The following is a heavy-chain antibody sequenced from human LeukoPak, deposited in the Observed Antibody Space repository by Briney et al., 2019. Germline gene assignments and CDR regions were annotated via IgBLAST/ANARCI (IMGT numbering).Heavy chain of an antibody. CDR3: ARVSGGNSGNDY. J-gene: IGHJ4*02. D-gene: IGHD4-23*01. Sequence: ASVKVSCKASGGTFSSYAITWVRQAPGQGLGWVGRIIPIFGTANYAQKFQGRVTITTDESTSTAYMELSSLRSEDTAVYYCARVSGGNSGNDYWGQGTLVTVSS. V-gene: IGHV1-69*05. CDR2: IIPIFGTA. CDR1: GGTFSSYA.